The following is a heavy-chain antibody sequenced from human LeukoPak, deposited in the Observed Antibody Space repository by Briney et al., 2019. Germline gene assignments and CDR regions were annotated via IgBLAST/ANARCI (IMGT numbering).Heavy chain of an antibody. V-gene: IGHV1-69*05. J-gene: IGHJ4*02. CDR3: ARDRGSGHTDY. D-gene: IGHD2-15*01. CDR2: IIPIFGTA. Sequence: ASVKVSCKASGGTLSSYTITWVRQAPGQGLEWMGGIIPIFGTADYAQKFQGRVTMTTDTSTSTAYMELRSLRSDDTAVYYCARDRGSGHTDYWGQGTLVTVSS. CDR1: GGTLSSYT.